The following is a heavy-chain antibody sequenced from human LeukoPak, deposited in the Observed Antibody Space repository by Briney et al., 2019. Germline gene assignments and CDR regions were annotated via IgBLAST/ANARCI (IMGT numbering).Heavy chain of an antibody. CDR3: ARGPGSGSYYTVDY. J-gene: IGHJ4*02. D-gene: IGHD3-10*01. CDR2: ISSSSSYI. Sequence: GGSLRLSCAASGFTFSSYSMNWVRQAPGKGLEWVSSISSSSSYIYYADSVRGRFTISRDSAKNSLYLQMNSLRAEDTAVYYCARGPGSGSYYTVDYWGQGTLVTVSS. V-gene: IGHV3-21*01. CDR1: GFTFSSYS.